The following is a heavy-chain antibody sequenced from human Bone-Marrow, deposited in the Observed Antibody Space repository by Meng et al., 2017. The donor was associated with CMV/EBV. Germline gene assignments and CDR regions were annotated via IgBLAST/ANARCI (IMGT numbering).Heavy chain of an antibody. CDR3: ARDRVARYDFWSGDYEGGVGDGMDV. J-gene: IGHJ6*02. CDR1: GFTFSSFA. V-gene: IGHV3-23*01. Sequence: GEALKISCAASGFTFSSFAMSWVRQAPGKGLEWVSAISGSGGSTYYADSVKGRFTISRDNSKSTLYLHMSSLRSEDTAVYYCARDRVARYDFWSGDYEGGVGDGMDVWGQGTTVTVSS. CDR2: ISGSGGST. D-gene: IGHD3-3*01.